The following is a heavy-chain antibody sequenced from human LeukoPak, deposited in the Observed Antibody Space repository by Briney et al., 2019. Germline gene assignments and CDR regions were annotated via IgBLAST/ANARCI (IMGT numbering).Heavy chain of an antibody. J-gene: IGHJ4*02. CDR1: GFPFNAYW. D-gene: IGHD6-13*01. Sequence: GGSLRLSCAASGFPFNAYWMTWVRQAPGKGLEWVANIRKDGDTKYYVDSVKGRFTISRDNAMNSLYLQMNSLRAEDTAIYYCARSLPYGTTWYGRSDFWGQGTLVTVSS. V-gene: IGHV3-7*03. CDR2: IRKDGDTK. CDR3: ARSLPYGTTWYGRSDF.